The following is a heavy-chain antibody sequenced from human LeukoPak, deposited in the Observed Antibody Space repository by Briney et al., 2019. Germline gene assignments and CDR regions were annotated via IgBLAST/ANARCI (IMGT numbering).Heavy chain of an antibody. J-gene: IGHJ4*02. V-gene: IGHV4-59*08. CDR1: GGSIRSCY. CDR2: IYYSGST. D-gene: IGHD3-9*01. Sequence: PSETLSLTCTVSGGSIRSCYWSWIRQPPGKGLEWIGYIYYSGSTNYNPSLKSRVTISVDTSKNQFSLKLSSVTAADTAVYYCATANILTGYYRFDYWGQGTLVTVSS. CDR3: ATANILTGYYRFDY.